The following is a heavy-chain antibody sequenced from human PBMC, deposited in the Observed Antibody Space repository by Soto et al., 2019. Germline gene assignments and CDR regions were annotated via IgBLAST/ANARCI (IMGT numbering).Heavy chain of an antibody. D-gene: IGHD4-17*01. CDR3: ARDPAGDYDFDD. CDR2: ISTDNGKT. CDR1: GYTFTSYG. J-gene: IGHJ4*02. Sequence: QVQLVQSGTEVKKPGASVRVSCQASGYTFTSYGFSWVRQAPGQGLEWMGWISTDNGKTAYAQNLQGRVTMTTDTSTSTAYMELRSLRSDDTAVYYCARDPAGDYDFDDWGPGTLVTVSS. V-gene: IGHV1-18*01.